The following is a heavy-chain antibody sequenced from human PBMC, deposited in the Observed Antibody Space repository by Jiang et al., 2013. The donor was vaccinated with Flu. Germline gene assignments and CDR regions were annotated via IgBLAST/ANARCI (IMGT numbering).Heavy chain of an antibody. D-gene: IGHD3-10*01. CDR3: ARWPRAKIGFGELHFDY. J-gene: IGHJ4*02. V-gene: IGHV1-2*02. CDR2: INPNSGGT. CDR1: GYTFTGYY. Sequence: GAEVKKPGASVKVSCKASGYTFTGYYMHWVRQAPGQGLEWMGWINPNSGGTNYAQKFQGRVTMTRDTSISTAYMELSRLGSDDTAVYYCARWPRAKIGFGELHFDYWGQGTLVTVSS.